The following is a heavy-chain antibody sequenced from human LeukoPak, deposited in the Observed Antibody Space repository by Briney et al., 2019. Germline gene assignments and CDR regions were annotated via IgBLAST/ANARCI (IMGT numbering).Heavy chain of an antibody. CDR2: IRSRANSYAT. Sequence: GGSLRLACAASGFTFSGSTMHWVRQASGKGLERLGRIRSRANSYATAYGVSVQGRFIISRDDLRNTAFMQMNILETEDTAVYYCARVQTSMVWGQGALVTVSS. J-gene: IGHJ4*02. V-gene: IGHV3-73*01. D-gene: IGHD5-18*01. CDR3: ARVQTSMV. CDR1: GFTFSGST.